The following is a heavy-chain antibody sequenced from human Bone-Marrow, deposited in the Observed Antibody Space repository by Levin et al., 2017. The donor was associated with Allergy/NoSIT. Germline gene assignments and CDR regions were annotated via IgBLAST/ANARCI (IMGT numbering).Heavy chain of an antibody. Sequence: SGPTLVKPTQTLTLTCTFSGFSLSTSGVGVGWIRQPPGKALEWLALIYWDDDKRYSPSLKSRLTITKDTSNNQVVLTMTNMDPVDTATYYWAHRPIAATGMGGYFDLWGRGTLVTVSS. CDR3: AHRPIAATGMGGYFDL. J-gene: IGHJ2*01. V-gene: IGHV2-5*02. D-gene: IGHD6-13*01. CDR1: GFSLSTSGVG. CDR2: IYWDDDK.